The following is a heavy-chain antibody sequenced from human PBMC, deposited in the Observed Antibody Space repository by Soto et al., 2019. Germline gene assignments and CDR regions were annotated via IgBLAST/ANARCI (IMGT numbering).Heavy chain of an antibody. CDR2: IIPIFGTA. V-gene: IGHV1-69*01. J-gene: IGHJ6*02. Sequence: QVQLVQSGAEVKKPGSSVKVSCKASGGTFSSYAISWVRQAPGQGLEWMGGIIPIFGTANYAQKFQGRVTITADESTSTAYMELSSLRSEDTAVYYCARDPLYCTNGVCYPRVAYYGMDVGGQGTTVTVSS. CDR3: ARDPLYCTNGVCYPRVAYYGMDV. CDR1: GGTFSSYA. D-gene: IGHD2-8*01.